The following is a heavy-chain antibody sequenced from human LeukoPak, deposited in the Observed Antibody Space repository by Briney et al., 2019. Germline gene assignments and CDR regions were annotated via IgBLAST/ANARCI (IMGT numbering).Heavy chain of an antibody. CDR1: GGSISSYY. Sequence: SETLSLTCTVSGGSISSYYWSWIRQPPGKGLEWIGEINHSGSTNYNPSLKSRVTISVDTSKNQFSLKLSSVTAADTAVYYCARGRGGTTMIVVVIPNYFDYWGQGTLVTVSS. V-gene: IGHV4-34*01. J-gene: IGHJ4*02. CDR2: INHSGST. D-gene: IGHD3-22*01. CDR3: ARGRGGTTMIVVVIPNYFDY.